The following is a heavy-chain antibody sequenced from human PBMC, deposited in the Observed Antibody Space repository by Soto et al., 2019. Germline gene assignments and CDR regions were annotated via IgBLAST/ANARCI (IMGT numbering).Heavy chain of an antibody. V-gene: IGHV3-9*01. CDR2: ISWNSGSI. CDR3: AKDISYGDSAFDY. J-gene: IGHJ4*02. Sequence: GGSLRLSCAASGFTFDDYAMHWVRQAPGKGLEWVSGISWNSGSIGYADSVKGRFTISRDNAKNSLYLQMNSLRAEDTALYYCAKDISYGDSAFDYWGQGTLVTVSS. D-gene: IGHD4-17*01. CDR1: GFTFDDYA.